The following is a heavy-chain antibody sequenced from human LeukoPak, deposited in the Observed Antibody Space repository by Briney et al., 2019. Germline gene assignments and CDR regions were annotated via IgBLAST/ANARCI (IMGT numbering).Heavy chain of an antibody. V-gene: IGHV4-30-2*01. CDR3: ASYGSSSHDY. CDR1: GGSISSGGYY. Sequence: SQNLSLTCSVSGGSISSGGYYWSWIRQPPGKGLEWIGYIYHSGITYYNPSLKSRVTISVDRSNNQFSLNLSSVTAADAAVYYCASYGSSSHDYWGQGTLVTVSS. J-gene: IGHJ4*02. CDR2: IYHSGIT. D-gene: IGHD6-6*01.